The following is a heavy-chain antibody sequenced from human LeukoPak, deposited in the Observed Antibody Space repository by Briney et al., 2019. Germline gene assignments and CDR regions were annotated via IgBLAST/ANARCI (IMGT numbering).Heavy chain of an antibody. CDR3: ARHNRQWELPRITDY. J-gene: IGHJ4*02. CDR2: INYSGSA. CDR1: GASISSSSYF. Sequence: SETLSLTCTVSGASISSSSYFWAWIRQPPGKGLEWFGSINYSGSAYYNPSLKSRVTISVDTSRNQFSMKLSSVTAADTAVYYCARHNRQWELPRITDYWGQGTLVTVSS. D-gene: IGHD1-26*01. V-gene: IGHV4-39*01.